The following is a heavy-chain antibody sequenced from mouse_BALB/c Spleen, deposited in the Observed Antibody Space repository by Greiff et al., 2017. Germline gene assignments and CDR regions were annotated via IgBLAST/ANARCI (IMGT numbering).Heavy chain of an antibody. CDR2: IWGDGST. CDR1: GFSLTGYG. Sequence: VQLQQSGPGLVAPSQSLSITCTVSGFSLTGYGVNWVRQPPGKGLEWLGMIWGDGSTDYNSALKSRLSISKDNSKSQVFLKMNSLQTDDTARYYCARSSYYRYDWYAMDYWGQGTAVTVSS. CDR3: ARSSYYRYDWYAMDY. V-gene: IGHV2-6-7*01. J-gene: IGHJ4*01. D-gene: IGHD2-14*01.